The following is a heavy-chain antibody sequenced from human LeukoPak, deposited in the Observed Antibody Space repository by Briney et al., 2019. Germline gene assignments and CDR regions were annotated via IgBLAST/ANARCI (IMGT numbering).Heavy chain of an antibody. Sequence: GASVKVSCKASGYTFTSYDINWVRQATGQGLEWMGRVDPEDGETIYAEKFQGRVTITADTSTDTAYMELSSLRSEDTAVYYCATGLPGGPWGQGTLVTVSS. CDR1: GYTFTSYD. D-gene: IGHD3-10*01. CDR3: ATGLPGGP. V-gene: IGHV1-69-2*01. J-gene: IGHJ5*02. CDR2: VDPEDGET.